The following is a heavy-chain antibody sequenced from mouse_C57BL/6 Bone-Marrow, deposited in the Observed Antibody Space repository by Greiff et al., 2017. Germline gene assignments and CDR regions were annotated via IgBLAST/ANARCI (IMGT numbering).Heavy chain of an antibody. Sequence: VQLVESDAELVKPGASVKISCKVSGYTFTDHTIHWMKQRPEQGLEWIGYIYPRDGSTKYNEKFKGKATLTADKSSSTAYMQLNSLTSEDSAVYFCARGGFYYDYPLWYFDVWGTGTTVTVSS. V-gene: IGHV1-78*01. CDR3: ARGGFYYDYPLWYFDV. CDR2: IYPRDGST. J-gene: IGHJ1*03. D-gene: IGHD2-4*01. CDR1: GYTFTDHT.